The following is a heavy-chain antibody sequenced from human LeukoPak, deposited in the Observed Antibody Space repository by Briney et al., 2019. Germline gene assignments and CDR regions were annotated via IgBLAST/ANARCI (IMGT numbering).Heavy chain of an antibody. D-gene: IGHD6-19*01. CDR3: ARVGSGGAWFDF. CDR2: VYATGTT. J-gene: IGHJ4*02. Sequence: SETLSLTCTVSSGSLTGYYWSWIRQPPGKGLEWIAYVYATGTTNYNPSLKTRPTISMDTSKNQLSLTLTSVTAADTAVYYCARVGSGGAWFDFWGQGTMVSVSS. CDR1: SGSLTGYY. V-gene: IGHV4-59*01.